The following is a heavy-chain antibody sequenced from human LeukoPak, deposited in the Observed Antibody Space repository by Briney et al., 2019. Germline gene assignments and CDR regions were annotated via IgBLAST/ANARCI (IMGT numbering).Heavy chain of an antibody. Sequence: SETLSLTCTVSGGSISSSSYYWGWIRQPPGKGLEWIGSIYYSGSTYYNPSLKSRVTISVDTSKNQFSLKLSSVTAADTAVYYCARDRIMITFGGVIYPPGYFDYWGQGTLVTVSS. CDR3: ARDRIMITFGGVIYPPGYFDY. CDR2: IYYSGST. D-gene: IGHD3-16*02. CDR1: GGSISSSSYY. V-gene: IGHV4-39*07. J-gene: IGHJ4*02.